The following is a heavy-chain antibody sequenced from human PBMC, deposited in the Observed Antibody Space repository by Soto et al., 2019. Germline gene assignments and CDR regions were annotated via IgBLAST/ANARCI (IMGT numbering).Heavy chain of an antibody. D-gene: IGHD1-1*01. Sequence: PSXTLSLTCTVSGGSISSYYWSWIRQPPVKGLEWIGYIYYSGSTNYNPSLKSRVTISVDTSKNQFSLKLSSVTAADTAVYYCARDFRHTGERYFDYWGQGTLVTVSS. CDR2: IYYSGST. CDR3: ARDFRHTGERYFDY. CDR1: GGSISSYY. V-gene: IGHV4-59*01. J-gene: IGHJ4*02.